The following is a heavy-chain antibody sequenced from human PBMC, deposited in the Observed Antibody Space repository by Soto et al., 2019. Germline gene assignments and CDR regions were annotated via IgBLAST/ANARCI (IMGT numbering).Heavy chain of an antibody. Sequence: GGSLRLSCAASGFTFSNSGMNWVRQAPGKGLEWVSSISNSGGSTFYADSVKGRFNISRDNSKNTLYLQMNGLRADDTAAYYCAKATSNFDSWGQGTLVTVSS. V-gene: IGHV3-23*01. D-gene: IGHD2-2*01. CDR2: ISNSGGST. CDR3: AKATSNFDS. J-gene: IGHJ4*02. CDR1: GFTFSNSG.